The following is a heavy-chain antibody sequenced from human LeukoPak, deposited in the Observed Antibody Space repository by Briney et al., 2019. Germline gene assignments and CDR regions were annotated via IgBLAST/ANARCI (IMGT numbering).Heavy chain of an antibody. J-gene: IGHJ4*02. CDR1: GGSFSGYY. V-gene: IGHV4-34*01. CDR3: ARGRPSYYDILTGYYVNFDY. D-gene: IGHD3-9*01. CDR2: INHSGST. Sequence: SETLSLTCAVYGGSFSGYYWSWIRQPPGKGLEWIGEINHSGSTNYNPSLKSRVTISVDTSKNQFSLKLSYVTAADTAVYYCARGRPSYYDILTGYYVNFDYWGQGTLVTVSS.